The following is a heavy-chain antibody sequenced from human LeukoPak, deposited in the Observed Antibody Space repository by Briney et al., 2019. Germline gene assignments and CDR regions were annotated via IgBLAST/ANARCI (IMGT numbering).Heavy chain of an antibody. CDR3: ARVSLRGIDH. D-gene: IGHD3-10*01. Sequence: SETLSLTCTVSGGSISSYYWSWIRQPPGKGLEWIGYIYYSGSTNYNPSLKSRVTISVDTSKNQFSLKLSSVTAAGTAVYYCARVSLRGIDHWGQGTLVTVSS. CDR2: IYYSGST. V-gene: IGHV4-59*08. CDR1: GGSISSYY. J-gene: IGHJ4*02.